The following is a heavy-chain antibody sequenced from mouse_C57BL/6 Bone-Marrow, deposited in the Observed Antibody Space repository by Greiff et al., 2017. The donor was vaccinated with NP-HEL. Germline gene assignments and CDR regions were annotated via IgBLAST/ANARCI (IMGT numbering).Heavy chain of an antibody. V-gene: IGHV1-80*01. D-gene: IGHD2-10*02. Sequence: QVQLKESGAELVKPGASVKISCKASGYAFSSYWMNWVKERPGKGLEWIGQISPGDGDTKYNGKFKGKATLTADKSSSTAYMQVSSLTSEDSAGYFWARGEEGSSRVGYGMDYWGQGTSGTGAS. J-gene: IGHJ4*01. CDR3: ARGEEGSSRVGYGMDY. CDR2: ISPGDGDT. CDR1: GYAFSSYW.